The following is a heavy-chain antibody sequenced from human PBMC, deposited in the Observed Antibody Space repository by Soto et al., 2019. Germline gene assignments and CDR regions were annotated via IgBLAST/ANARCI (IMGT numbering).Heavy chain of an antibody. CDR3: AKGNSWSPELVPVI. CDR1: GFTFRSYA. CDR2: ISGSAGST. D-gene: IGHD1-26*01. V-gene: IGHV3-23*01. Sequence: PGRSLRLSCAASGFTFRSYAMNWVRQAPGKGLEWVSAISGSAGSTYYADSVKGRFTISRDTSKNTLYLQMNSLRAEDTAVYYCAKGNSWSPELVPVIWGQGTMVTV. J-gene: IGHJ3*02.